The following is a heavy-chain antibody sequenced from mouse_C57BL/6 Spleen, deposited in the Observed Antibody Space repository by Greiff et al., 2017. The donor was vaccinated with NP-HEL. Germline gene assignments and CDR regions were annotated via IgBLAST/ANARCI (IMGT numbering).Heavy chain of an antibody. Sequence: QVQLQQSGPELVKPGASVKISCKASGYAFSSSWMNWVKQRPGKGLEWIGRIYPGDGDTNYNGKFKGKATLTADKSSSTAYMQLSSLTSEDSAVYFCARTYYSPFDYWGQGTTLTVSS. D-gene: IGHD2-12*01. V-gene: IGHV1-82*01. J-gene: IGHJ2*01. CDR3: ARTYYSPFDY. CDR2: IYPGDGDT. CDR1: GYAFSSSW.